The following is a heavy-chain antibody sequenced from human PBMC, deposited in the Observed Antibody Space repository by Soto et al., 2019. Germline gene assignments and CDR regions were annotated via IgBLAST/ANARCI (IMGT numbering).Heavy chain of an antibody. J-gene: IGHJ1*01. CDR1: GYTFTTYG. D-gene: IGHD5-18*01. CDR2: INNYNGNT. CDR3: PEAAVSGEYSSQLDH. V-gene: IGHV1-18*01. Sequence: QVQLVQSGPEVKKPGASVKVSCKASGYTFTTYGISWVRQAPGQGLEWMGWINNYNGNTAYAQRFQGRFTVTTDTYTSRAHMALTNLKSDDTAVYYCPEAAVSGEYSSQLDHGGQGTVVPVSP.